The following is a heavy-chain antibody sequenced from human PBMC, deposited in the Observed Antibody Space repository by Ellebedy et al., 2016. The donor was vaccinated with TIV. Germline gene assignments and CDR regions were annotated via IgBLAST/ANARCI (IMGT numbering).Heavy chain of an antibody. CDR1: GFSLSTSGVG. CDR2: IHWNDDE. CDR3: AHRPGNTAMVAFDY. V-gene: IGHV2-5*01. D-gene: IGHD5-18*01. Sequence: SGPTLVKPTETLTLTCSFSGFSLSTSGVGVGWIRQPPGKALEWLAVIHWNDDERYSPSLKSRLTITKDTSKNQVVLTMSNIDPVDTATYYCAHRPGNTAMVAFDYWGQGTLVTVSS. J-gene: IGHJ4*02.